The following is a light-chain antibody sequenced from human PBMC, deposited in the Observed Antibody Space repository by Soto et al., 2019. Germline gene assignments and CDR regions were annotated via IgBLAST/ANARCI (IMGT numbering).Light chain of an antibody. CDR2: AAS. V-gene: IGKV1-39*01. CDR1: QSISTY. CDR3: QQSYTAPLT. J-gene: IGKJ4*01. Sequence: GDRVTITCRASQSISTYLNWYQQKPGKAPNLLIFAASTLQSGVPSRFSGSGSGTDFTLTIRSLQPEEFATYYCQQSYTAPLTVGGGNKVDIK.